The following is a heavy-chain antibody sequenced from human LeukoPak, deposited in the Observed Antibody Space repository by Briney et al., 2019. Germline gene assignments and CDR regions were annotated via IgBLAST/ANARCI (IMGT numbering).Heavy chain of an antibody. CDR2: ISGYNGNT. CDR1: GYMFSTYS. J-gene: IGHJ4*02. V-gene: IGHV1-18*01. D-gene: IGHD6-19*01. Sequence: GASVKVSCKASGYMFSTYSISWVRQAPGQGLEWMGWISGYNGNTNYAQQKLQGRVTMTTDTSTSTAYMELRSLRSDDTAVYYCARDLKRGYSSGRYSWGTGSSNDYWGQGTLVTVSS. CDR3: ARDLKRGYSSGRYSWGTGSSNDY.